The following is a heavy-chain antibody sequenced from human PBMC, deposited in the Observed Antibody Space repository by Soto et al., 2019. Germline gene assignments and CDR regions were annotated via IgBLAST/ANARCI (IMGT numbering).Heavy chain of an antibody. CDR1: GGSVSTGMKY. CDR2: MYKTGET. D-gene: IGHD3-10*01. J-gene: IGHJ6*02. Sequence: ASETLSLTCTVSGGSVSTGMKYWGWVRQPPGKALEFIGYMYKTGETLLNSSLKSRVTLSMGTSKNQFSLTLSSVTAADTAVYFCMKAHESGDFLGMSVWGPGTTVTVSS. CDR3: MKAHESGDFLGMSV. V-gene: IGHV4-61*01.